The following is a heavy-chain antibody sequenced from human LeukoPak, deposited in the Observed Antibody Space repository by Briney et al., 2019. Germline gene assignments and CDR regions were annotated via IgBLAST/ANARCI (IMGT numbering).Heavy chain of an antibody. J-gene: IGHJ3*02. CDR3: ARDAYGSGTNAFDI. CDR1: GFTFSSYS. D-gene: IGHD3-10*01. V-gene: IGHV3-21*01. Sequence: GGSLRLSCAASGFTFSSYSMNWVRQAPGKGLEWVSSISSSSSYLYYADSVKGRFTISRDNAKNSLYLQMNSLRAEDTAVYYCARDAYGSGTNAFDIWGQGTMVTVSS. CDR2: ISSSSSYL.